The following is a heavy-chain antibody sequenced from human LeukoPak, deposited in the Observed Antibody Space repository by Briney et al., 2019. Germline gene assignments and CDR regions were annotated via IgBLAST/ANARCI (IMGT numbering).Heavy chain of an antibody. CDR2: IYYSGST. CDR1: GGSISSYY. CDR3: ATVILYSSSFDY. V-gene: IGHV4-59*01. Sequence: TSETLSLTCTVSGGSISSYYWSWIRQPPGKGLEWIGYIYYSGSTNYNPSLKSRVTISVDTSKNQFSLKLSSVTAADTAVYYCATVILYSSSFDYWGQGILVTVSS. J-gene: IGHJ4*02. D-gene: IGHD6-13*01.